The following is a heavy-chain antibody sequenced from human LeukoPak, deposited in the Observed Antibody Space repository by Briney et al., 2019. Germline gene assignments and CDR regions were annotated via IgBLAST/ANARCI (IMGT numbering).Heavy chain of an antibody. CDR1: GFTFSNYW. J-gene: IGHJ4*02. Sequence: GGSLRLSCAASGFTFSNYWMHWVRHAPGKGLVWVSRINSDGINTRYADSVKGRFTISRDNAKNTLDMQRNRLRADDTAVYYCAKSHHVTAIDYWGQGTLVTVSS. CDR3: AKSHHVTAIDY. D-gene: IGHD2-21*02. CDR2: INSDGINT. V-gene: IGHV3-74*01.